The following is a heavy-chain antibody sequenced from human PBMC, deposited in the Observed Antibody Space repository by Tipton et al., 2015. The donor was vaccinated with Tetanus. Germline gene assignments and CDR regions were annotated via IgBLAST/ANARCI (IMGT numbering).Heavy chain of an antibody. J-gene: IGHJ5*02. CDR1: GFYFPVYA. CDR3: AKYSLNSQYYGTSGYRTFDP. V-gene: IGHV3-23*01. Sequence: SLRLSCAASGFYFPVYAVSWVRQVPGKGLEWVSSISGSGDRTYYADSVKGRFTISRDNSKNTLSLQMNSLRGEDTAVYYCAKYSLNSQYYGTSGYRTFDPWGQGTLVTVSS. CDR2: ISGSGDRT. D-gene: IGHD3-22*01.